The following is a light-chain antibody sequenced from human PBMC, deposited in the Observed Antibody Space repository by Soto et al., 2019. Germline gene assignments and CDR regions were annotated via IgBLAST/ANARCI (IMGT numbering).Light chain of an antibody. V-gene: IGKV3-20*01. Sequence: EIVLTQSPGTLSLSPGERATLSCRASQSVSSSYLAWYQQKPGQAPRLLIYGASSRATGIPDRFSGSGSGTDFTLTISRLEPEDFAVYYGQQYGTSVRTFGQGTKVDIK. CDR2: GAS. CDR3: QQYGTSVRT. J-gene: IGKJ1*01. CDR1: QSVSSSY.